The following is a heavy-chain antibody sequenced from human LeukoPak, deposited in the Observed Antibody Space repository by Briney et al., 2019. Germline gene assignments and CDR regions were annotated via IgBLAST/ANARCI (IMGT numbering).Heavy chain of an antibody. Sequence: AGTSLRLSCAASGFTFSTYGMHWVRQAPGKGLEWVALITYDGYYKYYSDSVKGRFTISSDTSKNTLYLQMNSLRAEDTAVYYCARGGSYYPDYWGQGTLVTVSS. CDR1: GFTFSTYG. CDR2: ITYDGYYK. D-gene: IGHD3-10*01. CDR3: ARGGSYYPDY. V-gene: IGHV3-30*03. J-gene: IGHJ4*02.